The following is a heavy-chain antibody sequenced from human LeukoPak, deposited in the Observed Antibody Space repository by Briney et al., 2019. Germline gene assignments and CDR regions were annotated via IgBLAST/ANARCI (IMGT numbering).Heavy chain of an antibody. V-gene: IGHV3-23*01. Sequence: GGSLRLSCVASGFTFSTYAMSWVRQAPGKGLEWVSVISGSGGSTYHEDSVKGRFTISRDNSQHTLYLQMNSLRAEDTAIYFCAKVHGSCEYSASWFDYWGQGTLVTVSS. CDR2: ISGSGGST. CDR3: AKVHGSCEYSASWFDY. D-gene: IGHD6-6*01. CDR1: GFTFSTYA. J-gene: IGHJ4*02.